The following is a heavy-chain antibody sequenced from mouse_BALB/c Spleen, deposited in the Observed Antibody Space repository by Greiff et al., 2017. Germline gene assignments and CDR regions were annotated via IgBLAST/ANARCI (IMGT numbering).Heavy chain of an antibody. V-gene: IGHV1S81*02. D-gene: IGHD2-14*01. CDR2: INPSNGRT. Sequence: QVHVKQPGAELVKPGASVKLSCKASGYTFTSYWMHWVKQRPGQGLEWIGEINPSNGRTNYNEKFKSKATLTVDQSSSTAYMQLSSLTSEDSAVYYCARKDPYYRYGYAMDYWGQGTSVTVSS. J-gene: IGHJ4*01. CDR3: ARKDPYYRYGYAMDY. CDR1: GYTFTSYW.